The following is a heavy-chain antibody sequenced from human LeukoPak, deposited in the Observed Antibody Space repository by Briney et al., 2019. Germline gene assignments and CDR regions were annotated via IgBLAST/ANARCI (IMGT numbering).Heavy chain of an antibody. CDR1: GFTFSSYW. V-gene: IGHV3-23*01. J-gene: IGHJ4*02. D-gene: IGHD2-2*03. CDR3: AKDRGSCSGTTCALDY. Sequence: GGSLRLSCAASGFTFSSYWMHWVRQAPGKGLEWVSGISSSADSTYYADSVKGRFSISRDNSKNTLYLQLNTLRAEDTAVYFCAKDRGSCSGTTCALDYWGQGTLVTVSP. CDR2: ISSSADST.